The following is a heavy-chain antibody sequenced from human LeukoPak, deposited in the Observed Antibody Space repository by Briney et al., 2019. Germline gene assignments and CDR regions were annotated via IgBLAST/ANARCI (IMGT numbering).Heavy chain of an antibody. Sequence: GGSLRLSCAASGFTFSSYAMSWVRQAPGKGLEWVSAISGSGGSTYYADSGKGRFTISRDNSKNTLYLQMNSLRAEDTAVYYCAKGPGVMVRGVSGPYGMDVWGQGTTVTVSS. V-gene: IGHV3-23*01. CDR1: GFTFSSYA. CDR2: ISGSGGST. CDR3: AKGPGVMVRGVSGPYGMDV. D-gene: IGHD3-10*01. J-gene: IGHJ6*02.